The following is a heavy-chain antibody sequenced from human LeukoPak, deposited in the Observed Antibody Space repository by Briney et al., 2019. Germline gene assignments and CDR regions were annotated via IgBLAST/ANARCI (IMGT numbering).Heavy chain of an antibody. Sequence: GESLKISCKASGYSFTTYWIGWVRQVPGKGLEWVGIIYPADSTAKYSPSFQGQVTISVDKSISTAYLQWSLLEASDTAVFYCARHPKSGYTGYESAYWGQGTLVTVSS. CDR1: GYSFTTYW. V-gene: IGHV5-51*01. CDR3: ARHPKSGYTGYESAY. J-gene: IGHJ4*02. CDR2: IYPADSTA. D-gene: IGHD5-12*01.